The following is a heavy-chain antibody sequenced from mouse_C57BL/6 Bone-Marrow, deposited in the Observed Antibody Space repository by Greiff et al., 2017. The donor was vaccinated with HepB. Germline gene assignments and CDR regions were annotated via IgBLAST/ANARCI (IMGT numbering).Heavy chain of an antibody. CDR3: ARHGSSPHWYFDV. Sequence: EVKLVESGGDLVKPGGSLKLSCAASGFTFSSYGMSWVRQTPDKRLEWVATISSGGSYTYYPDSVKGRFTISRDNAKNTLYLQVSSLKSEDTAMYYCARHGSSPHWYFDVWGTGTTVTVSS. J-gene: IGHJ1*03. CDR1: GFTFSSYG. CDR2: ISSGGSYT. D-gene: IGHD1-1*01. V-gene: IGHV5-6*02.